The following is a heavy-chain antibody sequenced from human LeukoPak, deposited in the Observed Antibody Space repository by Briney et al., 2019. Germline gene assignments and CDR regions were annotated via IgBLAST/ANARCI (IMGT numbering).Heavy chain of an antibody. Sequence: GGSLRLSCVASGFTFRAYNMNWVRQAPGKGLEWVSCISSSGSFIYYADSVKGRFTISRDNAKNSLYLQMNSLRAEDTAVYYCARGTMFPYYFDYWGQGTLVTVSS. J-gene: IGHJ4*02. V-gene: IGHV3-21*01. CDR2: ISSSGSFI. CDR1: GFTFRAYN. D-gene: IGHD3-10*02. CDR3: ARGTMFPYYFDY.